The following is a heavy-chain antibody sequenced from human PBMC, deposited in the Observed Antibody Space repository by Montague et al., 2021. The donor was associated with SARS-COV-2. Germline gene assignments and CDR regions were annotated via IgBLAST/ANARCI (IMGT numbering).Heavy chain of an antibody. J-gene: IGHJ3*02. CDR1: GGSISSCY. CDR2: VYYGAST. D-gene: IGHD6-19*01. V-gene: IGHV4-59*01. CDR3: VRGSRWMGNAFDI. Sequence: SETLSLTCTVSGGSISSCYCSWIWKPPGKGLERIGIVYYGASTNYNHSLKIRVAISVDTSTNQFSLTLSSVTAADTAVYYCVRGSRWMGNAFDIRGQGTMVTVSS.